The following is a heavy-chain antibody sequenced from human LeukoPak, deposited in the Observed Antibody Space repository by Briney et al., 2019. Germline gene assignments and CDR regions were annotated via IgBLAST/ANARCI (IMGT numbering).Heavy chain of an antibody. V-gene: IGHV3-30*02. Sequence: GGSLRLSCAASGFTFSSYGMHWVRQAPGKGLEWVAFIRYDGSNKYYADSVKGRFTISRDNSKNTLYLQMNSLRAEDTAVYYCAKDPTFLWFRELCYFDYWGQGTLVTVSS. D-gene: IGHD3-10*01. J-gene: IGHJ4*02. CDR1: GFTFSSYG. CDR3: AKDPTFLWFRELCYFDY. CDR2: IRYDGSNK.